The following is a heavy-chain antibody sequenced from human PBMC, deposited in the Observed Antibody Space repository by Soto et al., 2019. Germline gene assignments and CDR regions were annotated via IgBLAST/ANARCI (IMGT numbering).Heavy chain of an antibody. Sequence: QVQLQESGPGLVKPSGTLSLTCAVSGGSISSSNWWSWVRQPPGKGLEGIGEIYHSGSTNYNPSLKSRVTISVDKSKNQFSLKLSSVTAADTAVYYCARVGIIGSSGWHVYGMDVWGQGTTVTVSS. J-gene: IGHJ6*02. D-gene: IGHD6-19*01. V-gene: IGHV4-4*02. CDR2: IYHSGST. CDR1: GGSISSSNW. CDR3: ARVGIIGSSGWHVYGMDV.